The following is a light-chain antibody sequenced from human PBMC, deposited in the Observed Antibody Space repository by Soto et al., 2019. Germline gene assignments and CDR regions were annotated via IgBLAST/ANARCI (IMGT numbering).Light chain of an antibody. V-gene: IGKV3-11*01. CDR1: QSVSGY. CDR2: DAS. CDR3: QQRSNWPST. J-gene: IGKJ4*01. Sequence: EIVLTQSPATLSLSPGNRATLSCRASQSVSGYFAWYQQKPGQAPRLLIYDASNRATGIPARFSGSGSGTDFTLTITSLAPEDVAVYYCQQRSNWPSTFGGGTKVEI.